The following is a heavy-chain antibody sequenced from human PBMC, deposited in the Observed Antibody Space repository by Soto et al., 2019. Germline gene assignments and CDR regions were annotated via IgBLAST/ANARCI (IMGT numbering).Heavy chain of an antibody. CDR1: GYSFTNYW. CDR2: IYPGDSDT. V-gene: IGHV5-51*01. CDR3: TTGITIFGVALALDV. D-gene: IGHD3-3*01. Sequence: PGESLKISCKGSGYSFTNYWIGWVRQMPGKGLEWMGIIYPGDSDTKYSPSFQGQVTISVDKSITTAYLQWSSLKASDTAMYFCTTGITIFGVALALDVWGQGTTGTVSS. J-gene: IGHJ6*02.